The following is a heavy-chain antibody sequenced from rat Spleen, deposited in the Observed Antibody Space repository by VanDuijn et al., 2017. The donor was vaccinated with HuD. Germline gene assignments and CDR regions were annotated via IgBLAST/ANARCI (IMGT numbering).Heavy chain of an antibody. J-gene: IGHJ3*01. D-gene: IGHD1-1*01. Sequence: EVQLVESGGGLVQPGRSLKLSCAASGFTFSDYYMAWVRQAPTKGLEWVATISYDGSSTYYPDSVKGRFTISRDTAESTLYLQMTSLRSEDTATYYCTRLYYSNWFAYWGQGTLVTVSS. V-gene: IGHV5-29*01. CDR3: TRLYYSNWFAY. CDR2: ISYDGSST. CDR1: GFTFSDYY.